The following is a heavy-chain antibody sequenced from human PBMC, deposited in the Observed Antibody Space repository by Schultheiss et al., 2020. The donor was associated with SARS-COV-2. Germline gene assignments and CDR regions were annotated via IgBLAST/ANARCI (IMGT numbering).Heavy chain of an antibody. CDR3: ATDRYDFSSGYVRYWYFDL. CDR2: IIPIFGTA. D-gene: IGHD3-3*01. Sequence: SVKVSCKASGGTFISYAISWVRQAPGQGLEWMGGIIPIFGTANYVQKFQGRVTITADESTSTAYMELSSLRSEVTAVYYCATDRYDFSSGYVRYWYFDLWGRGTLVTVSS. J-gene: IGHJ2*01. V-gene: IGHV1-69*13. CDR1: GGTFISYA.